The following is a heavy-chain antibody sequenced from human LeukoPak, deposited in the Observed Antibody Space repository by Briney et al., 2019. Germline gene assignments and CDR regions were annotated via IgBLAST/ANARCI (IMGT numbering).Heavy chain of an antibody. CDR3: ASLAEYQLLPGTTVARGYYMDV. D-gene: IGHD2-2*01. V-gene: IGHV4-39*07. CDR2: IYHSGST. J-gene: IGHJ6*03. Sequence: SETLSLTCTVSGGSISSSSYSWGWIRQPPGKGLEWIGSIYHSGSTYYNPSLKSRVTISVDTSKNQFSLKLSSVTAADTAVYYCASLAEYQLLPGTTVARGYYMDVWGKGTTVTVSS. CDR1: GGSISSSSYS.